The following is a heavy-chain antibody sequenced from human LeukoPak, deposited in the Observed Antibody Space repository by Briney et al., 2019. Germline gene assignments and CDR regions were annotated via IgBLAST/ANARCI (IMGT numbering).Heavy chain of an antibody. V-gene: IGHV3-23*01. CDR3: AKDPNGDYVGAFDS. D-gene: IGHD4-17*01. J-gene: IGHJ3*02. Sequence: GGSLRLSCAASAFRFGSFAVTWVRQAPGKGLEWVSGIHGNGETTYYADSVKGRFTISRDNSRELLYLQMNSLRVEDTAVYYCAKDPNGDYVGAFDSWGQGTMVTVSS. CDR2: IHGNGETT. CDR1: AFRFGSFA.